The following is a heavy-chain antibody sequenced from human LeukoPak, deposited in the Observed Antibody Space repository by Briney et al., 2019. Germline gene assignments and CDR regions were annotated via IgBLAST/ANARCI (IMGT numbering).Heavy chain of an antibody. Sequence: ASVKVSCKASGGTFSSYAISWVRQAPGQGLEWMGGIIPIFATGNYAQKFQDRVTITADKSTSTAYMELSSLRSEDTAVYYCASAYCGGDCYPGYYGMDVWGQGTTVTVSS. CDR3: ASAYCGGDCYPGYYGMDV. V-gene: IGHV1-69*06. CDR2: IIPIFATG. CDR1: GGTFSSYA. J-gene: IGHJ6*02. D-gene: IGHD2-21*02.